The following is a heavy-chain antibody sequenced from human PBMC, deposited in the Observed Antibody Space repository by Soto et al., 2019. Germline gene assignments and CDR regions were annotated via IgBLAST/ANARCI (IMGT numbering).Heavy chain of an antibody. CDR3: SKNGTTWFAA. V-gene: IGHV1-18*01. J-gene: IGHJ5*01. Sequence: ASVKVSCQTSGYSFYNSGVSWVRQAPGQGLECMGWISVYSCYAHYAQKFQGRVIMTADTFTSTSYMELRGLRSDDTAMYYCSKNGTTWFAAWGQ. CDR2: ISVYSCYA. D-gene: IGHD1-1*01. CDR1: GYSFYNSG.